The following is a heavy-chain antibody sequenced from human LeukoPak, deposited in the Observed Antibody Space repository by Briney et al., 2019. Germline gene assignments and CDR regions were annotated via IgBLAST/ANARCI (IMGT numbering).Heavy chain of an antibody. CDR2: IYPGDSDT. V-gene: IGHV5-51*01. CDR3: ASTPSGSYDAFDI. Sequence: GESLKIFCKGSGYSFTSYWIGWVRQMPGKGLEWMGIIYPGDSDTRYSPSFQGQVTISADKSISTAYLQWSSLKASDTAMYYCASTPSGSYDAFDIWGQGTMVTVSS. J-gene: IGHJ3*02. D-gene: IGHD1-26*01. CDR1: GYSFTSYW.